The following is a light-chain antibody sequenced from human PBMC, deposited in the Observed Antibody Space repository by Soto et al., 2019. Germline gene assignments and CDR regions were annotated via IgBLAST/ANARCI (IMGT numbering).Light chain of an antibody. CDR2: KAS. CDR1: QSISTW. CDR3: QQYNSSPLT. V-gene: IGKV1-5*03. Sequence: DIPMTQSPSTLSASVGDRVTITCRASQSISTWLAWFQQKPGKAPNLLIYKASSLESGVPSRFSGSGSGTEFTLTISTLQPDDFATYYCQQYNSSPLTFGGGTKVEIK. J-gene: IGKJ4*01.